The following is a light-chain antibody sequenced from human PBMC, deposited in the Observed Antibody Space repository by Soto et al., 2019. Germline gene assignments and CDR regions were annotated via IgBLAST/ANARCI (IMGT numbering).Light chain of an antibody. V-gene: IGKV1-5*01. J-gene: IGKJ1*01. CDR1: QSLSRW. CDR2: DDS. CDR3: QQYQTLWT. Sequence: DIQMTQSPSTLSASVGDRVTITCRASQSLSRWLAWYQQKPGKAPKLLIYDDSSLESGVPSRFSGSASGTEFTLTISSLQPDDFATYYCQQYQTLWTFDQGTKVDIK.